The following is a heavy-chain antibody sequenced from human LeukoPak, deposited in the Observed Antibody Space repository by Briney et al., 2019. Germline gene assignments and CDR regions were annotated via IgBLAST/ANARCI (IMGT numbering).Heavy chain of an antibody. D-gene: IGHD4-11*01. CDR3: ARGPVQEQHDFDY. CDR1: GYSFTSYW. J-gene: IGHJ4*02. V-gene: IGHV5-51*01. Sequence: GVSLKISCKGSGYSFTSYWNGWVRPMPGKGLEWMGIIYPGDSDTRYSPSFQGQVTISADKSISTAYLQWSSLKASDTAMYYCARGPVQEQHDFDYWGQGTLVTVSS. CDR2: IYPGDSDT.